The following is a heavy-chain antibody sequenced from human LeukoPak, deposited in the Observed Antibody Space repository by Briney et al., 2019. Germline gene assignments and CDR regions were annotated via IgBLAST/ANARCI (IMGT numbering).Heavy chain of an antibody. CDR2: INPSGGST. CDR3: ARGRGNFYGDYRMVFDY. Sequence: EASVKVSCKASGYTFTSYYMHWVRQAPGQGLEWMGIINPSGGSTSYAQKFQGGVTMTRDMSTSTVYMELSRLRSEDTAVYYCARGRGNFYGDYRMVFDYWGQGTLVTVSS. D-gene: IGHD4-17*01. V-gene: IGHV1-46*01. CDR1: GYTFTSYY. J-gene: IGHJ4*02.